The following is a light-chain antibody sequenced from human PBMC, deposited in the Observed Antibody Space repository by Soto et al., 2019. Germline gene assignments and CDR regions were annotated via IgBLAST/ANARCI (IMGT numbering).Light chain of an antibody. CDR1: TSDVGSFQF. CDR2: EVN. Sequence: QSALTQPASVSGSPGQSITISCTGTTSDVGSFQFVSWYQQHPGKAPKLMIFEVNKRPSGVSNRFSGSKSGNTASLTISELQAEDEADYYCCSYAGSSTWVFGGGTKLTV. V-gene: IGLV2-23*02. CDR3: CSYAGSSTWV. J-gene: IGLJ3*02.